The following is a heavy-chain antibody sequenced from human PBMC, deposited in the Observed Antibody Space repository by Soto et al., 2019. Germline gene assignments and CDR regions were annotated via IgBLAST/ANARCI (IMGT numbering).Heavy chain of an antibody. CDR3: ARTPRLLDS. Sequence: GWSLRLSCAASVFTFRSSAMNWVRQAPGKGLEWVAYINTDGSDKNYVDSVKGRFTISRDNAKNSLFLQRNSLRVEDTAVYYCARTPRLLDSWRQGTLVPVSS. J-gene: IGHJ4*02. V-gene: IGHV3-7*01. CDR2: INTDGSDK. CDR1: VFTFRSSA. D-gene: IGHD6-6*01.